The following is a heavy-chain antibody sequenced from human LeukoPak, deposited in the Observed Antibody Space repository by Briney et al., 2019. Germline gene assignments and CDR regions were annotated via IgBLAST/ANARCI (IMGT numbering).Heavy chain of an antibody. CDR3: ARVRGGFYSSGWEVGFDY. J-gene: IGHJ4*02. Sequence: GASVKVSCKASGYTFTSYDINWVRQATGQGLEWMGWMNPNSGNTGYAQKFQGRVTMTRNTSISTAYMELSSLRSEDTAVYYCARVRGGFYSSGWEVGFDYWGQGTLVTVSS. V-gene: IGHV1-8*01. CDR2: MNPNSGNT. CDR1: GYTFTSYD. D-gene: IGHD6-19*01.